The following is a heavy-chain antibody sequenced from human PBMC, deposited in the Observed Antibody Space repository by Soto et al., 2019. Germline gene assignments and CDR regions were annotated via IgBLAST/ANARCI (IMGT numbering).Heavy chain of an antibody. J-gene: IGHJ2*01. CDR1: GGPISSGGYY. Sequence: QVQLQESGPGLVKPSQTLSLTCTVSGGPISSGGYYWSWIRQHPGKGLEWIGHIYYSGSTYYNPSLKSRVTISIDTSENQFSLKRSSVTAADTAVYYCARRQIVVVPAASGYFDLWGRGTLVTVSS. CDR2: IYYSGST. CDR3: ARRQIVVVPAASGYFDL. V-gene: IGHV4-31*03. D-gene: IGHD2-2*01.